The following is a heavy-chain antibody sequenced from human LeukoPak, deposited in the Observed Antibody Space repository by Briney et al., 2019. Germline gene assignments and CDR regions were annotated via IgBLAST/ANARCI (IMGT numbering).Heavy chain of an antibody. Sequence: GGSLRLSCAASGFTFSSYEMNWVRQAPGKGLEWVSYISSSGSTIYYADSVKGRFTISRDNAKNSLYLQMNSLRAKDTAVYYCAREYCSSTSCYPMDYWGQGTLVTVSS. CDR1: GFTFSSYE. J-gene: IGHJ4*02. CDR3: AREYCSSTSCYPMDY. D-gene: IGHD2-2*01. V-gene: IGHV3-48*03. CDR2: ISSSGSTI.